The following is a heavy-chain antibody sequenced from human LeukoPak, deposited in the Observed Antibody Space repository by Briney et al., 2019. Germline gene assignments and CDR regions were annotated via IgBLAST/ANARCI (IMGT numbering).Heavy chain of an antibody. Sequence: PGGSLRLSCAVSGITLSNYSMSWVRQAPGKGLGWVSRISDSGGSTNYADSVKGRFTISRDNPKNTLYLQMNTLRAEDTAVYFCAKRGVVIRVILVGFHKEAYYFESWGQGALVTVSS. D-gene: IGHD3/OR15-3a*01. CDR3: AKRGVVIRVILVGFHKEAYYFES. CDR2: ISDSGGST. V-gene: IGHV3-23*01. CDR1: GITLSNYS. J-gene: IGHJ4*02.